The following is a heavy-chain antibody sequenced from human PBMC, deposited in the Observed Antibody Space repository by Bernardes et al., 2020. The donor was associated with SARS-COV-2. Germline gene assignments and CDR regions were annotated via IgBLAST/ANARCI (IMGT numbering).Heavy chain of an antibody. J-gene: IGHJ3*02. D-gene: IGHD3-16*01. CDR3: TRARRGGAFDI. V-gene: IGHV3-74*01. CDR1: ELIFSTYW. CDR2: INSDGSNT. Sequence: GGSLRLSCAASELIFSTYWMHWVRQAPGKGLEWVSRINSDGSNTNYADSVKGRFTISRDNAKNTLYLQMNSLRAEDAAVYYCTRARRGGAFDIWGQGTMVTVS.